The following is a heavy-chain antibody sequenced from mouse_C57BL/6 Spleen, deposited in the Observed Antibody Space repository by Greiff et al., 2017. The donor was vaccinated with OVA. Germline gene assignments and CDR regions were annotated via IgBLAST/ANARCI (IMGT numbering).Heavy chain of an antibody. CDR1: GYTFTSYG. CDR3: ARGEGNFSFDY. D-gene: IGHD2-1*01. Sequence: VQLVESGAELARPGASVKLSCKASGYTFTSYGISWVKQRTGQGLEWIGEIYPRSGNTYYNEKFKGKATLTADKSSSTAYMELRSLTSEDSAVYFCARGEGNFSFDYWGQGTTLTVSS. J-gene: IGHJ2*01. V-gene: IGHV1-81*01. CDR2: IYPRSGNT.